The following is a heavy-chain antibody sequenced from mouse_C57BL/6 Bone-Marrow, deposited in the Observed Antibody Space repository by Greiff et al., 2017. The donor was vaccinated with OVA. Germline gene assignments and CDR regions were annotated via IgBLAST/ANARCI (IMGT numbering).Heavy chain of an antibody. CDR3: ARDYYGSSYGFAY. D-gene: IGHD1-1*01. CDR1: GYTFTSYW. V-gene: IGHV1-59*01. CDR2: IDPSDSYT. Sequence: VQLQQPGAELVRPGTSVKLSCKASGYTFTSYWMHWVKQRPGQGLEWIGVIDPSDSYTNYNQKFKGKATLTVDTSSSTAYMQLSSLTSEDSAVYYCARDYYGSSYGFAYWGQGTLVTVSA. J-gene: IGHJ3*01.